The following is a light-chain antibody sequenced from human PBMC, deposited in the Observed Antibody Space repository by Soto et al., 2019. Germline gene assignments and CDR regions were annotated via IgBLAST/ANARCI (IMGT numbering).Light chain of an antibody. CDR3: SSYTSSSTLYV. CDR2: DVS. CDR1: SSDVGGYNY. Sequence: QSVLTQPASVSGSPGQSITISCTGTSSDVGGYNYVSWYQQHPGKAPKLMIYDVSNRPSGVSIRFSGSKSGNTAPLTISGLQAEDEADYYCSSYTSSSTLYVFGTGTKVTVL. V-gene: IGLV2-14*01. J-gene: IGLJ1*01.